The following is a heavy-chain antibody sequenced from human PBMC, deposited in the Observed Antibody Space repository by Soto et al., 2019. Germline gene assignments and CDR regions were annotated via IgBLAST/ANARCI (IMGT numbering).Heavy chain of an antibody. Sequence: QLQLQESGPGLVKPSETLSLTCSVSGGSISSRTFWWAWIRQPPGKGLEWIGDMYYSGSSYSSPSVKSPVTPSVDTSKNQLSLKLNSVTAADTAVYYCARHPRDDYNYGGSGIFDYWGQGTLVTVSS. CDR3: ARHPRDDYNYGGSGIFDY. CDR1: GGSISSRTFW. V-gene: IGHV4-39*01. J-gene: IGHJ4*02. D-gene: IGHD4-4*01. CDR2: MYYSGSS.